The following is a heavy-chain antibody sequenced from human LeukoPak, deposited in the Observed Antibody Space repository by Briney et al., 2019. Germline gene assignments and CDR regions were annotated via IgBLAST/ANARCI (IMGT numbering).Heavy chain of an antibody. Sequence: SVKVSCKASGGTFNTYAINWVRQAPGQGLEWMGGIIPIFGTTNYAQRFQGRVTITADKSTSTAYMELSSLRSDDTAVYYCARVTGYSTYYYYYMDVWGKGTTVTVSS. J-gene: IGHJ6*03. V-gene: IGHV1-69*06. CDR2: IIPIFGTT. D-gene: IGHD3-9*01. CDR3: ARVTGYSTYYYYYMDV. CDR1: GGTFNTYA.